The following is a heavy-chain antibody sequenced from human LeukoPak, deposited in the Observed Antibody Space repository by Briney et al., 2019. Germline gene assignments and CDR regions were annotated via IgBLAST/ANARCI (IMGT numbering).Heavy chain of an antibody. J-gene: IGHJ5*02. D-gene: IGHD3-3*01. Sequence: SETLSLTCTVSGGSISSYCWSWIRQPPGKGLEWIGYIYYSGSTNYNPSLKSRVTISVDTSKNQFSLKLSSVTAADTAVYYCARDMPSGYDFWSGYYNNWFDPWGQGTLVTVSS. CDR2: IYYSGST. CDR1: GGSISSYC. CDR3: ARDMPSGYDFWSGYYNNWFDP. V-gene: IGHV4-59*01.